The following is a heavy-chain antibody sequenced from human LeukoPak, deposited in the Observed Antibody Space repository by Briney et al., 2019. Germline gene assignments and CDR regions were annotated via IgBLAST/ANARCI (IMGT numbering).Heavy chain of an antibody. CDR2: INQSGST. CDR3: ARGPPFRYSSSWYTSYYYYYMDV. D-gene: IGHD6-13*01. V-gene: IGHV4-34*01. J-gene: IGHJ6*03. CDR1: GGSFSGYY. Sequence: SETLSLTCAVYGGSFSGYYWSWIRQPPGKGLEWIGEINQSGSTNYNPSLKSRVTISVDTSKNQFSLKLSSVTAADTAVYYCARGPPFRYSSSWYTSYYYYYMDVWGKGTTVTVSS.